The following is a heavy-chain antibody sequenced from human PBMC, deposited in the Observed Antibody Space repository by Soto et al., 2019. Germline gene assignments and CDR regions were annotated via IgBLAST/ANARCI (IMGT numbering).Heavy chain of an antibody. V-gene: IGHV4-30-2*01. J-gene: IGHJ2*01. D-gene: IGHD2-15*01. CDR2: IYHSGST. CDR1: GGSISSGGYS. Sequence: TLSLTCAASGGSISSGGYSWSWIRQPPGKGLEWIGYIYHSGSTYYNPSLKSRVTISVDRSKNQFSLKLSSVTAADTAVYYCARVPRVAAKNWYFDLWGRGTLVTVSS. CDR3: ARVPRVAAKNWYFDL.